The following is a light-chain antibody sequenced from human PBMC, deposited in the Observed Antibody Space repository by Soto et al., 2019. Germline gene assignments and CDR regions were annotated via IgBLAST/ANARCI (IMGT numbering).Light chain of an antibody. V-gene: IGLV1-47*01. J-gene: IGLJ2*01. CDR3: SAWDDSLSVVV. CDR2: RNN. Sequence: QSVLTQPPSASGTPGQRVTISCSGSSSNIGSNYVYWYQQLPGTAPKLLIYRNNQRPSGVPDRFSGSKSGTSASLAISGLRSEDEADYYCSAWDDSLSVVVFGVGTKGTVL. CDR1: SSNIGSNY.